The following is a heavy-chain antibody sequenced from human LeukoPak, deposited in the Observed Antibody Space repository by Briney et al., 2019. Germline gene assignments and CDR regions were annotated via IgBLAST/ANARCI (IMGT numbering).Heavy chain of an antibody. CDR3: ARGRPTVTNAIFDY. J-gene: IGHJ4*02. CDR2: INHSGST. D-gene: IGHD4-17*01. V-gene: IGHV4-34*01. Sequence: SETLSLTCAVYGGSFSGYYWSWIRQPPGKGLEWIGEINHSGSTNYNPSLKSRVTISVDTSKNQFSLRLSSVTAADTAVYYCARGRPTVTNAIFDYWGQGTLVTVSS. CDR1: GGSFSGYY.